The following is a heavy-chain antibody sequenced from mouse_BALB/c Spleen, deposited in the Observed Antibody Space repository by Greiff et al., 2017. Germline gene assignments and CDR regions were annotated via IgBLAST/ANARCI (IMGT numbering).Heavy chain of an antibody. V-gene: IGHV3-2*02. D-gene: IGHD3-1*01. Sequence: EVQLVESGPGLVKPSQSLSLTCTVTGYSITSDYAWNWIRQFPGNKLEWMGYISYSGSTSYNPSLKSRISITRDTSKNQFFLQLNSVTTEDTATYYCAKGGLVGAMDYWGQGTSVTVSS. CDR3: AKGGLVGAMDY. CDR2: ISYSGST. CDR1: GYSITSDYA. J-gene: IGHJ4*01.